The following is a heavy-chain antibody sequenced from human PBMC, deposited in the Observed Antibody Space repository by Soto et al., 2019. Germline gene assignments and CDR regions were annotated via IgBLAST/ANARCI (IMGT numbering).Heavy chain of an antibody. CDR1: GFTFSSYA. CDR3: AKELVGAVAARWDEYFQH. D-gene: IGHD6-19*01. CDR2: ISGSGGST. Sequence: EVQLLESGGGLVQPGGSLRLSCAASGFTFSSYAMSWVRQAPGKGLEWVSAISGSGGSTYYADSVKGRFTISRDNSKHTLYLQRNSLRAEDTAVYYCAKELVGAVAARWDEYFQHWVQGTLVTVSS. J-gene: IGHJ1*01. V-gene: IGHV3-23*01.